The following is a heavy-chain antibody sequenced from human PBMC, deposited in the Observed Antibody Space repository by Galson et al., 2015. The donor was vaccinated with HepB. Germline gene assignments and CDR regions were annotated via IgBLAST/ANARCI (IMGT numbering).Heavy chain of an antibody. Sequence: SLRLSCAGSGFTFSSYAMSWVRQAPGKGLEWVSDISGDGDNTYYADSVKGRFTVSRDNSKNTLYLQMNSLRAEDTAGYYCVSSPGGPLFSWFHPWGQGTLVTVSS. CDR1: GFTFSSYA. J-gene: IGHJ5*02. V-gene: IGHV3-23*01. D-gene: IGHD2-21*01. CDR3: VSSPGGPLFSWFHP. CDR2: ISGDGDNT.